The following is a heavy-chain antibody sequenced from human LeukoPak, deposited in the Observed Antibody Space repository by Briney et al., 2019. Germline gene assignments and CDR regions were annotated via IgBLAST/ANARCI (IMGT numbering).Heavy chain of an antibody. V-gene: IGHV1-18*01. Sequence: ASVKVSCKTSGYTFTTYGISWVRQAPGQGLEYMGWISAFTGNTNYAQKFQGRVAMTMDTSTSTVEMELSSLNFDDTALYFCARLSYDGEGYWGQGTLVTVSS. J-gene: IGHJ4*01. D-gene: IGHD3-10*01. CDR2: ISAFTGNT. CDR1: GYTFTTYG. CDR3: ARLSYDGEGY.